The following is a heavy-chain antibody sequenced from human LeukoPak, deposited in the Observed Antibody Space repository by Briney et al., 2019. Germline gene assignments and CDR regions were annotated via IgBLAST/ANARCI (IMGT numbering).Heavy chain of an antibody. CDR2: MNPNSGNT. CDR3: ARGRPSYGIPQWPLDY. J-gene: IGHJ4*02. D-gene: IGHD6-19*01. V-gene: IGHV1-8*03. CDR1: GGTFSSYA. Sequence: GASVKVSCKASGGTFSSYAISWVRQAPGQGLEWMGWMNPNSGNTGYAQKFQGRVTITRNTSISTAYMELSSLRSEDTAVYYCARGRPSYGIPQWPLDYWGQGTLVTVSS.